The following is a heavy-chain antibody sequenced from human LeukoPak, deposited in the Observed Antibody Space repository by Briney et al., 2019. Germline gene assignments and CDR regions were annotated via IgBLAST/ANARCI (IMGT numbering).Heavy chain of an antibody. D-gene: IGHD2-21*02. CDR1: EFTFTNYL. Sequence: PGGSLRLSCVASEFTFTNYLMTWVRQPPGKGLEWVSTISGSGGRTYYADSVKGRFTISRDDSKNTLYLQMNSLRAEDTAVYYCANIVVVTAIPADYWGQGTLVTVSS. J-gene: IGHJ4*02. CDR2: ISGSGGRT. CDR3: ANIVVVTAIPADY. V-gene: IGHV3-23*01.